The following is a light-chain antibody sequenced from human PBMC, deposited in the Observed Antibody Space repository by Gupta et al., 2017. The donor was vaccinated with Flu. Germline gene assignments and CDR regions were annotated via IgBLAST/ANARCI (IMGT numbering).Light chain of an antibody. Sequence: DVVMTQSPLSLPVTLGQPASISCRCSQSLVYIDGSTYLNWFHQRPGQSPRRLIYKVSNRDSGVPDRFSGSGSGTDFTLKISTVEAEDVGVYYCMQGTLPYTFGQGTKLEIK. CDR1: QSLVYIDGSTY. J-gene: IGKJ2*01. V-gene: IGKV2-30*01. CDR2: KVS. CDR3: MQGTLPYT.